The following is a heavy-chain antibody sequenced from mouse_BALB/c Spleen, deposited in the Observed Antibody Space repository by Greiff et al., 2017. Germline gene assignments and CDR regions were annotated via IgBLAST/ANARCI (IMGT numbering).Heavy chain of an antibody. CDR1: GYTFTSYT. CDR2: INPSSGYT. CDR3: ARFNPYYAMDY. Sequence: VKLMESGAELARPGASVKMSCKASGYTFTSYTMHWVKQRPGQGLEWIGYINPSSGYTNYNQKFKDKATLTADKSSSTAYMQLSSLTSEDSAVYYCARFNPYYAMDYWGQGTSVTVSS. J-gene: IGHJ4*01. V-gene: IGHV1-4*01.